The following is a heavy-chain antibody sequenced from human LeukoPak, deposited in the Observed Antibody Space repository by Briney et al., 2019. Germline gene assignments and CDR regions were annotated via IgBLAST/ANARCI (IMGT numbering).Heavy chain of an antibody. Sequence: ASVKVSCKASGYTFTGYDMHWVRQAPGQGLEWMGWINPNSGGTNYAQKFQGRVTMTRDTSISTAYMEMSSLRSDDTAVYYCARSKGHDAFDIWGQGTMVTVSS. CDR2: INPNSGGT. V-gene: IGHV1-2*02. J-gene: IGHJ3*02. CDR3: ARSKGHDAFDI. CDR1: GYTFTGYD. D-gene: IGHD5/OR15-5a*01.